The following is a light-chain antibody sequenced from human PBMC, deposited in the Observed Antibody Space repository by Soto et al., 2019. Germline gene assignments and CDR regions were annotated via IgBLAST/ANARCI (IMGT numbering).Light chain of an antibody. CDR3: QQANSVPWT. J-gene: IGKJ1*01. Sequence: IQMTQSPSSVSASVGDRVILTCRASQRISSWLARYHQRPGKAPKLLIYATSTLETGVPSRFSGSGSGRDFTLTISSLQPEDLGTYFCQQANSVPWTFGQGTKVEVK. CDR1: QRISSW. V-gene: IGKV1-12*01. CDR2: ATS.